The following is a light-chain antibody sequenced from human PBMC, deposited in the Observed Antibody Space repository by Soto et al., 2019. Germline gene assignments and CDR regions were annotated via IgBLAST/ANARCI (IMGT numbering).Light chain of an antibody. J-gene: IGKJ2*01. CDR2: GAS. CDR3: QQYNDWPRT. V-gene: IGKV3-15*01. Sequence: EIVMTQSPATLSVSPGERATLSCRASQSVSSKLAWYQQKPGQAPRLLIYGASTRATGIPARFSGSASGTEFTLTISSLQSEDFAVYYCQQYNDWPRTFGQGTKLEIK. CDR1: QSVSSK.